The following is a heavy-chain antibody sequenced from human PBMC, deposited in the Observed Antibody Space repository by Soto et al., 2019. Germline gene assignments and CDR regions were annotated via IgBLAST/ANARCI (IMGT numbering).Heavy chain of an antibody. CDR3: ARGPFTIFGLAPRCYYYGMDV. J-gene: IGHJ6*02. CDR1: GFTFSSYS. D-gene: IGHD3-3*01. Sequence: GGSLRLSCAASGFTFSSYSMNWVRLAPGKGLEWVSSISSSSSYIYYADSVKGRFTISRDNAKNSLYLQMNSLRAEDTAVYYCARGPFTIFGLAPRCYYYGMDVWGQGTMVTVSS. V-gene: IGHV3-21*01. CDR2: ISSSSSYI.